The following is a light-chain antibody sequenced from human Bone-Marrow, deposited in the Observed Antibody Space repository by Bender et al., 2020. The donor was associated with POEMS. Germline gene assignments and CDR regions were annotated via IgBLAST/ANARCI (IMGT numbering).Light chain of an antibody. J-gene: IGLJ2*01. CDR1: DLGDKY. V-gene: IGLV3-1*01. CDR3: QAWDTYSVI. Sequence: SYEVTQPPSVSVSPAQTASITCSGDDLGDKYVAWYQQKPGQSPVLVIYQDTKRPSGILERFSGSNSGNTATLTISGTQAMDEADYYCQAWDTYSVIFGGGTKLTVL. CDR2: QDT.